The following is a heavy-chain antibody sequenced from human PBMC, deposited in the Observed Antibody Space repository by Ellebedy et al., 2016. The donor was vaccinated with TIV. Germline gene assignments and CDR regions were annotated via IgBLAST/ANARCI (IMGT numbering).Heavy chain of an antibody. CDR1: GYSISSGYY. CDR2: IYHSGST. CDR3: ARGPFLYNFDAFDT. J-gene: IGHJ3*02. V-gene: IGHV4-38-2*02. D-gene: IGHD1-1*01. Sequence: SETLSLTCTVPGYSISSGYYWGSIRQPPGKGLAWVGSIYHSGSTYYTPSLKSRLSISGDTSKNQFSLKLSSVTAADTAVYYCARGPFLYNFDAFDTWGQGTMVTVSS.